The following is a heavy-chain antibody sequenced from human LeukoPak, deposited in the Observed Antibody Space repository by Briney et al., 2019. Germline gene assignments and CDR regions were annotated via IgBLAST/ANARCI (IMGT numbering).Heavy chain of an antibody. CDR3: ARQPAASHYYYMDV. V-gene: IGHV1-69*05. CDR1: GGILSNSS. CDR2: IIPMYGTA. Sequence: GSSVKVSCKASGGILSNSSISWVRQAPGQGLEWMGGIIPMYGTANYVQMFKGRVTMTTDESTNTAYMELSSLRFEDTAVYYCARQPAASHYYYMDVWGKGTTVIVSS. D-gene: IGHD2-2*01. J-gene: IGHJ6*03.